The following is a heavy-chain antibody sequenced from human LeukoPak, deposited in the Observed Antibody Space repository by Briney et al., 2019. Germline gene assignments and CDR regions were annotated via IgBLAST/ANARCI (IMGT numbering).Heavy chain of an antibody. CDR1: GFTFSSYG. Sequence: GGSLRLSCAASGFTFSSYGMHRVRQAPGKGLEWVSSINSGNTNIYYADSVKGRFTISRDNTKNSLYLQMNSLRVEDTAVYYCARSFGDYVPEYFHYWGQGTLVTVSS. CDR2: INSGNTNI. V-gene: IGHV3-21*06. CDR3: ARSFGDYVPEYFHY. D-gene: IGHD4-17*01. J-gene: IGHJ1*01.